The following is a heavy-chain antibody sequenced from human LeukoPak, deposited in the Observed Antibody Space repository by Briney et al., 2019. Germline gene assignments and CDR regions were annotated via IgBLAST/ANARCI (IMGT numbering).Heavy chain of an antibody. CDR3: ARGMYCSSTSCPTEYFQH. V-gene: IGHV1-18*01. J-gene: IGHJ1*01. D-gene: IGHD2-2*01. CDR2: ISAYNGNT. Sequence: ASVKVSCKASGYTFTSYGISWVRQAPGQGLEWMGWISAYNGNTNYAQKLQGRVTMTTDTSTSTAYMELRSLRSEDTAVYYCARGMYCSSTSCPTEYFQHWGQGTLVTVSS. CDR1: GYTFTSYG.